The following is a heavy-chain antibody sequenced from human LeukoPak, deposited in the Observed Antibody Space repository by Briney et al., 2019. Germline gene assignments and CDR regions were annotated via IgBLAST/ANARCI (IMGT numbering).Heavy chain of an antibody. V-gene: IGHV4-59*08. CDR1: GGSIRGYY. CDR2: IYYRGST. J-gene: IGHJ4*02. CDR3: ARQGDGSSWGSDY. D-gene: IGHD6-13*01. Sequence: PSETLSLTCTISGGSIRGYYWSWIRQPPGKGLEWIGNIYYRGSTNYNPSLKSRVTISVDTSKNQFSLKLSSVTAADTAVYYCARQGDGSSWGSDYWGQGTLVTVSS.